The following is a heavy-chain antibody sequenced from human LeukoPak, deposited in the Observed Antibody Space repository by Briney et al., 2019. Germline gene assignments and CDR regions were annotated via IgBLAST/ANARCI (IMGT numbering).Heavy chain of an antibody. CDR2: ISSSSSFI. V-gene: IGHV3-21*01. Sequence: PGGSLRLSCAASGFTFSSYSMNWVRQAPGKGLEWVSSISSSSSFIYYADSVKGRFTISRDNAKNSLYLQMNSLRAEDTAVYYCARDPPLGSCSTISFRHLDYWCQGTLVTVSS. D-gene: IGHD2-2*01. J-gene: IGHJ4*02. CDR3: ARDPPLGSCSTISFRHLDY. CDR1: GFTFSSYS.